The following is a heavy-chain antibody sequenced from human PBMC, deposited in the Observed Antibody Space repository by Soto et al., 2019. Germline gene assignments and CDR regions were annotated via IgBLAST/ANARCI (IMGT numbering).Heavy chain of an antibody. CDR3: ARRRVMTLWFDP. CDR2: INHTGST. V-gene: IGHV4-34*01. CDR1: GGSFRGYS. J-gene: IGHJ5*02. D-gene: IGHD2-21*02. Sequence: SETLSLTCAVYGGSFRGYSCTFVRHPPWKWLEWIGEINHTGSTNYNPSLKSRVTISVDTSKNQFSLKVNSVTAADTAVYYCARRRVMTLWFDPWGQGTLVTVSS.